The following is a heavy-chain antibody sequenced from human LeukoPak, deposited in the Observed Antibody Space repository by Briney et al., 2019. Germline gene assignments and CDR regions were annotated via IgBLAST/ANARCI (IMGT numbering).Heavy chain of an antibody. CDR3: VRHFNSVATMQIDC. CDR1: GFTFEDHG. CDR2: INWNSGSK. J-gene: IGHJ4*02. Sequence: GSLRLSCATSGFTFEDHGLSWVRQAPGKGLEWVSGINWNSGSKRYAASVKGRFTISRDNARDSVYLEMTSLRVEDTAFYHCVRHFNSVATMQIDCWGQGILVSVSS. D-gene: IGHD5-12*01. V-gene: IGHV3-20*01.